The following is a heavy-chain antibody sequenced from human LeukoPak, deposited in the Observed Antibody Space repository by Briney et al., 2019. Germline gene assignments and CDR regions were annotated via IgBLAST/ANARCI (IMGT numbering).Heavy chain of an antibody. CDR2: INPNSGGT. D-gene: IGHD5-24*01. J-gene: IGHJ6*03. V-gene: IGHV1-2*06. CDR3: AREVGENAEMATITDYYYMDV. CDR1: GSTFTGYY. Sequence: ASVKVSCKASGSTFTGYYMHWVRQAPGQGLEWMGRINPNSGGTNYAQKFQGRVTMTRDTSISTAYMELSRLRSDDTAVYYCAREVGENAEMATITDYYYMDVWGKGTTVTVSS.